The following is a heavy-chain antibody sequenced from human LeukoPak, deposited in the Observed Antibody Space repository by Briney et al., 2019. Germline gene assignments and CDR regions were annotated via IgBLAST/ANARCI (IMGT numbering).Heavy chain of an antibody. V-gene: IGHV3-7*01. CDR3: ARDRNTVTPYYFDY. CDR1: GFTFSSYW. CDR2: IKQDGSEK. D-gene: IGHD4-17*01. J-gene: IGHJ4*02. Sequence: GSLRLPCAASGFTFSSYWMSWVRQAPGKGLEWVANIKQDGSEKYYVDSVKGRFTISRDNAKNSLYLQMNSLRAEDTAVYYCARDRNTVTPYYFDYWGQGTLVTVSS.